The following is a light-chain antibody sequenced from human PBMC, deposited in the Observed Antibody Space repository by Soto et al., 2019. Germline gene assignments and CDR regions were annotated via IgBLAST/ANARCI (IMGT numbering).Light chain of an antibody. CDR1: QRVGSAY. CDR2: GAS. CDR3: QQYGSSPKYT. V-gene: IGKV3-20*01. J-gene: IGKJ2*01. Sequence: TLLTQSQGTLSLSPGERATLSCRASQRVGSAYLAWYQQKPGQAPRLLIYGASNRATGIPDRFSGSGSGTDFTLTISRLEPEDFAVYYCQQYGSSPKYTFGQGTKVDIK.